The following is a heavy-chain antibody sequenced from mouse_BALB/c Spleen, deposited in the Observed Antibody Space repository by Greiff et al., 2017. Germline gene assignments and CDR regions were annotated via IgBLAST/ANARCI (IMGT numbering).Heavy chain of an antibody. V-gene: IGHV1S81*02. J-gene: IGHJ2*01. Sequence: VQLQQPGAELVKPGASVKLSCKASGYTFTSYWMHWVKQRPGQGLEWIGEIKPSNGRTNYNEKFKSKATLTVDKSSSTAYMQLSSLTSEDSAVYYCARVLQYYFDYWGQGTTLTVSS. CDR2: IKPSNGRT. CDR1: GYTFTSYW. CDR3: ARVLQYYFDY.